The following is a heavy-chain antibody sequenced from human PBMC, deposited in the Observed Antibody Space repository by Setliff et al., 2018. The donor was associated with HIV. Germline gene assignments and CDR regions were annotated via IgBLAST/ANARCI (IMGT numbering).Heavy chain of an antibody. CDR1: GYSFSSYA. J-gene: IGHJ5*02. CDR2: ISAYNGHT. V-gene: IGHV1-18*01. D-gene: IGHD3-16*01. Sequence: ASVKVSCKASGYSFSSYAISWVRQAPGQGLEWMGWISAYNGHTNYAQKFQDRVTMTTDTSTNTAYMELSSLGSDDTAVYYCATDPQAGKFVPPPMMNWFDPWGQGTLVTVSS. CDR3: ATDPQAGKFVPPPMMNWFDP.